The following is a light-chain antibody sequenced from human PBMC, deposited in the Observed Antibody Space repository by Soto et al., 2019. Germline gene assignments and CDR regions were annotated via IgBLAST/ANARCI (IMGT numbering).Light chain of an antibody. Sequence: QSVLTQPPSVSAAPGQKVTISCSGSSSNIGGNSVSWYQQLPGTAPKLLIYDDNKRPSGIPDRFSGSKSGTSATLGITGFQTGDEGDYYCVSYASGNTLLFGTGTKVTVL. V-gene: IGLV1-51*01. CDR1: SSNIGGNS. CDR3: VSYASGNTLL. J-gene: IGLJ1*01. CDR2: DDN.